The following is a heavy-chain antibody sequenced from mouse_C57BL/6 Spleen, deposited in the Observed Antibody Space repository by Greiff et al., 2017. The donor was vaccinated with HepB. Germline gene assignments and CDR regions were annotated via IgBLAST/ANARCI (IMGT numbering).Heavy chain of an antibody. CDR3: ARDSSGYEGYFDY. CDR2: IYPRDGST. Sequence: VKLQESDAELVKPGASVKISCKVSGYTFTDHTIHWMKQRPEQGLEWIGYIYPRDGSTKYNEKFKGKATLTADKSSSTAYMQLNSLTSEDSAVYICARDSSGYEGYFDYWGQGTTLTVSS. CDR1: GYTFTDHT. D-gene: IGHD3-2*02. J-gene: IGHJ2*01. V-gene: IGHV1-78*01.